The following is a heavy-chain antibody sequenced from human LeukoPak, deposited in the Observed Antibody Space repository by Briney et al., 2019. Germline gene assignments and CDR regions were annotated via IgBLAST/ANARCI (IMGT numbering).Heavy chain of an antibody. D-gene: IGHD2-15*01. V-gene: IGHV3-30*02. J-gene: IGHJ5*02. Sequence: GGSLRLSCAASGFTFRDYGMHWIRQAPGKGLEWVAFIRNDGSNEYYPDSVKGRFTVSRDNSRNTLYLQMNSLRDEDTAVYYCAKGGGAGHNWFDPWGQGTLVTVSS. CDR2: IRNDGSNE. CDR1: GFTFRDYG. CDR3: AKGGGAGHNWFDP.